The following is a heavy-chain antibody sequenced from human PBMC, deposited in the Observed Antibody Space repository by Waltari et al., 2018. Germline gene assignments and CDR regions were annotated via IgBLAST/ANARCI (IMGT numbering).Heavy chain of an antibody. CDR1: GGTFSSYA. CDR2: IIPIFGTA. Sequence: QVQLVQSGAEVKKPGSSVKVSCKASGGTFSSYAISWVRQAPGQGLEWMGGIIPIFGTANYAQKFQGRVTITADESTSSAYMELSSLRSEDTAVYYCATHETWSGYSYYYYYYMDVWGKGTTVTISS. CDR3: ATHETWSGYSYYYYYYMDV. D-gene: IGHD3-3*01. J-gene: IGHJ6*03. V-gene: IGHV1-69*12.